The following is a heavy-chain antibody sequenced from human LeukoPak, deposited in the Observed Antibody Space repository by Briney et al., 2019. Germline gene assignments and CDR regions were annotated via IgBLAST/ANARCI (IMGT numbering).Heavy chain of an antibody. CDR3: AKGVIAAVDY. V-gene: IGHV3-53*01. CDR1: GFTVSSDY. Sequence: PGGSLRLSCAASGFTVSSDYMSWVRQAPGKGLEWVSIIYSAGSTYYADSVKGRFTISRDNSKNTLYLQMNSLRAEDTAVYYCAKGVIAAVDYWGQGTLVTVSS. CDR2: IYSAGST. D-gene: IGHD6-13*01. J-gene: IGHJ4*02.